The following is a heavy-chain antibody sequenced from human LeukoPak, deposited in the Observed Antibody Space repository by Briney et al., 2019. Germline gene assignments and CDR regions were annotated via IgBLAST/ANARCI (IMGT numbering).Heavy chain of an antibody. D-gene: IGHD5-18*01. J-gene: IGHJ2*01. CDR2: ISGSGGST. CDR3: AKVPLELRGCSYVHLYFDL. V-gene: IGHV3-23*01. CDR1: GFTFSSYA. Sequence: PGGSLRLSCAASGFTFSSYAMSWVRQAPGKGLEWVSAISGSGGSTYYADSVKGRFTISRDNSKNTLYLQMNSLRAEDTAVYYCAKVPLELRGCSYVHLYFDLWGRGTLVTVSS.